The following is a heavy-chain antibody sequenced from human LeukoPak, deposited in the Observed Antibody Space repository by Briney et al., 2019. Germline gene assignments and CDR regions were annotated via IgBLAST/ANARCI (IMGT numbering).Heavy chain of an antibody. J-gene: IGHJ3*02. CDR1: GGSISSSSYY. Sequence: SETLSLTCTVSGGSISSSSYYWGWIRQPPGKGLEWIGSIYYSGSTYYNPSLKSRVTISVDTSKNQFSLKLSSVTAADTAVYYCAGGYTYGYGIFDIWGQGTKVTVSS. CDR2: IYYSGST. D-gene: IGHD5-18*01. CDR3: AGGYTYGYGIFDI. V-gene: IGHV4-39*07.